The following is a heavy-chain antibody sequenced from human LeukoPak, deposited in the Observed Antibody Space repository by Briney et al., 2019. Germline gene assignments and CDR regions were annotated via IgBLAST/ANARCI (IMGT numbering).Heavy chain of an antibody. V-gene: IGHV3-23*01. CDR1: GFIFSRYA. CDR3: AKGYSSGWDLAFDI. Sequence: PGGSLRLSCAASGFIFSRYAMSWVRQAPGKGLEWVSVITDSGGTTYYADSVKGRFTISRDNSKNTLQLEMNSMRAEDTAVYYCAKGYSSGWDLAFDIWGQGTMVTVSP. D-gene: IGHD6-19*01. J-gene: IGHJ3*02. CDR2: ITDSGGTT.